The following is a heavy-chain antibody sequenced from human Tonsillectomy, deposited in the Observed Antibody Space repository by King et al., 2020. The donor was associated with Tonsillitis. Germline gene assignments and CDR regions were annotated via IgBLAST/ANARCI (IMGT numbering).Heavy chain of an antibody. J-gene: IGHJ3*02. CDR2: IYHSGSA. V-gene: IGHV4-38-2*01. Sequence: VQLQESGPGLVKPSENLSLTCAVSGYSISSGYYWGWIRQPPGKGLEWIGSIYHSGSAYYNPSLKSRVTISLDTSKNQFSLKLSSVTAADTAVYYCARALEYDYVWGSYRQKVGDAFDIWGQGTMVTVSS. CDR3: ARALEYDYVWGSYRQKVGDAFDI. D-gene: IGHD3-16*02. CDR1: GYSISSGYY.